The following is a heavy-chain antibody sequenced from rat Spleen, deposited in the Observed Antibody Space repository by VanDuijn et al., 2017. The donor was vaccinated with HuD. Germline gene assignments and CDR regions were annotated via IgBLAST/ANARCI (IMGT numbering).Heavy chain of an antibody. V-gene: IGHV5-29*01. Sequence: EVQLVEAGGGLVQPGRSLKLSCAASGFTFSNSGMAWVRQAPTKGLEWVATIRYDGSGTYYRDSVKGRFTISRDNAKNTLSLQMDSLRTEDTATYYCARPHNYRYVMDVWGQGASVTVSS. CDR3: ARPHNYRYVMDV. J-gene: IGHJ4*01. D-gene: IGHD1-10*01. CDR1: GFTFSNSG. CDR2: IRYDGSGT.